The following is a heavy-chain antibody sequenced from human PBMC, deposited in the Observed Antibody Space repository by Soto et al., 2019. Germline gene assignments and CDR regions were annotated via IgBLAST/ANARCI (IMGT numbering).Heavy chain of an antibody. Sequence: LRLSCAASGFTFSNYGMHWVRQAPGKGLEWVAVIWYDGNNKYYADSVKGRFTISRDNSNNTLYVQMTSLRAEDTAVYYCARGLHSLFDYWGQGALVTVSS. J-gene: IGHJ4*02. V-gene: IGHV3-33*01. CDR1: GFTFSNYG. CDR2: IWYDGNNK. D-gene: IGHD2-21*01. CDR3: ARGLHSLFDY.